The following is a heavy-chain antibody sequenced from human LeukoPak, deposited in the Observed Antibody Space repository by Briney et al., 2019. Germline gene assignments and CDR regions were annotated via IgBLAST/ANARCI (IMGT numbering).Heavy chain of an antibody. D-gene: IGHD5-18*01. CDR2: IKKDGSEK. J-gene: IGHJ4*02. V-gene: IGHV3-7*01. CDR1: GFTFRSFA. Sequence: PGRSLRLSCAASGFTFRSFAMSWVRQAPGKGLEWVANIKKDGSEKYYVDSVKGRFTISRDNAKTSLYLQMNSLRAEDTAVYYCARHLSGVTGYAYGRGIDYWGQGTLVTVSS. CDR3: ARHLSGVTGYAYGRGIDY.